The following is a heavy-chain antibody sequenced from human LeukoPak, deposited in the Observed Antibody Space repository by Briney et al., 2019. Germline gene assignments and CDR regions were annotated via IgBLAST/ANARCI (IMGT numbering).Heavy chain of an antibody. V-gene: IGHV1-18*01. J-gene: IGHJ4*02. CDR3: ARVPRYYYDSSGYLDY. CDR2: ISAYNGNT. CDR1: GYTCTSYG. D-gene: IGHD3-22*01. Sequence: ASVKVSCKASGYTCTSYGISWVRQAPGQGLEWMGWISAYNGNTNYAQKLQGRVTMTTDTSTSTAYMELRSLRSDDTAVYYCARVPRYYYDSSGYLDYWGQGTLVTVSS.